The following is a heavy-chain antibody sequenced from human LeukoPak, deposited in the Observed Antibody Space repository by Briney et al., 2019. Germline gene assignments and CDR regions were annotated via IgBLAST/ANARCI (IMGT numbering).Heavy chain of an antibody. CDR1: GFTFSSYE. CDR2: ISSSGSTI. J-gene: IGHJ4*02. V-gene: IGHV3-48*03. Sequence: GGSLRLSCAASGFTFSSYEMNWVRRAPGKGLEWVSYISSSGSTIYYADSVKRRFTISRDNAKNSLYLQMNSLRAEDTAVYYCARAPYTAQVDYWGQGTLVTVSS. D-gene: IGHD5-18*01. CDR3: ARAPYTAQVDY.